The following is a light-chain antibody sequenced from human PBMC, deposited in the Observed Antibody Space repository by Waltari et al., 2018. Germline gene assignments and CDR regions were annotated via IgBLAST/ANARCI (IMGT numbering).Light chain of an antibody. CDR3: HQRSNWWWT. CDR2: DTS. V-gene: IGKV3-11*01. J-gene: IGKJ1*01. Sequence: EIVLTQFPATLSLSPGETATISCRATESVSTYLGWFEQKPGQAPRLLIFDTSNRAAGIPARFSGSGSGTDFTLTISNLGPEDVGVYYCHQRSNWWWTFGQGTRVEVK. CDR1: ESVSTY.